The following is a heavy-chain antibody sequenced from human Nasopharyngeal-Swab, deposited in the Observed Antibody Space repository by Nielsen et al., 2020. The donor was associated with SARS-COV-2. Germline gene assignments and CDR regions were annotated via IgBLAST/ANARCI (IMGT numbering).Heavy chain of an antibody. D-gene: IGHD2-21*02. Sequence: GESLKTSCAASEFTLSRYAMSWVRQAPGKGLEWVPGLRGRGNTAYYADSLKGRFTISRDKSKGTLYLQLNSLRVEDTAVYFCARGQCGGYCPSFDYWGQGTLVTVSS. CDR2: LRGRGNTA. CDR3: ARGQCGGYCPSFDY. J-gene: IGHJ4*02. V-gene: IGHV3-23*01. CDR1: EFTLSRYA.